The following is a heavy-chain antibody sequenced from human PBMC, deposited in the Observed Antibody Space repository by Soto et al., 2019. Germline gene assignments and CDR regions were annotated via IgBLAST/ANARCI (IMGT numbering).Heavy chain of an antibody. J-gene: IGHJ2*01. CDR3: AGRNPDWYVDL. CDR1: GGSISSYY. V-gene: IGHV4-59*08. Sequence: QVQLQESGPGLVKPSETLSLTCTVSGGSISSYYWSWIRQPPGKGLEWIGYIYYSGSTNYNPSLQSRVTISVDTSKNQFSLKLSSVTAADTAVYYCAGRNPDWYVDLWGRGTLVTVSS. CDR2: IYYSGST.